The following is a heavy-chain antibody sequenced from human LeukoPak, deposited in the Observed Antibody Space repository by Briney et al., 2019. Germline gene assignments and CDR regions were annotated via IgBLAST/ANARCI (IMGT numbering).Heavy chain of an antibody. CDR1: GGSISSYY. V-gene: IGHV4-4*07. J-gene: IGHJ6*03. Sequence: SETLSLTCTVSGGSISSYYWSWIRQPAGKGLEWTGRIYTSGSTNYNPSLKSRVTMSVDTSKNQFSLKLSSVTAADTAVYHCARDWNHYYYYYMDVWGKGTTVTVSS. CDR2: IYTSGST. D-gene: IGHD1-1*01. CDR3: ARDWNHYYYYYMDV.